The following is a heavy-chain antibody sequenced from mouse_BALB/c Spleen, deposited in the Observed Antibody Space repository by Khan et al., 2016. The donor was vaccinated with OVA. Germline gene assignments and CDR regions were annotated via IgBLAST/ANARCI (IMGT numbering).Heavy chain of an antibody. D-gene: IGHD1-2*01. Sequence: QVQLQQSGAELARPGASVKLSCKASGYTFTDYYINWVKQRTGQGLEWIGDIYPGSGKPYYNEKFKGKATPTADKSSSTAYMQLSSLTSEDSSVYFCSRGDYGLYYCDYWGQGTTLTVSS. CDR2: IYPGSGKP. V-gene: IGHV1-77*01. J-gene: IGHJ2*01. CDR1: GYTFTDYY. CDR3: SRGDYGLYYCDY.